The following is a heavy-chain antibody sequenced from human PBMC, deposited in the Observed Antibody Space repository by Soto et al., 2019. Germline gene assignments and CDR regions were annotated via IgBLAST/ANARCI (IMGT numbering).Heavy chain of an antibody. CDR1: GFTFSSYA. CDR3: ARERYCRSTSCYRRYYYYYGMDV. J-gene: IGHJ6*02. V-gene: IGHV3-30-3*01. CDR2: ISYDGNNK. Sequence: QVQLVESGGGVVQPGRSLRLSCAASGFTFSSYAMHWVRQAPGKGLEWVAVISYDGNNKYYADSVKGRFTISRDNSKNTLYLQMNSLRAEDTAVYYCARERYCRSTSCYRRYYYYYGMDVWGQGTTVTVSS. D-gene: IGHD2-2*01.